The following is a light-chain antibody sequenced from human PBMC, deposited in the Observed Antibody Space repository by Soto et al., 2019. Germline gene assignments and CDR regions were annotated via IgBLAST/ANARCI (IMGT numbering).Light chain of an antibody. CDR1: QSISIY. CDR2: KAS. CDR3: QHYNSYSEA. V-gene: IGKV1-5*03. J-gene: IGKJ1*01. Sequence: DIQMTQSPSSLSASVGDRVTITCRARQSISIYLNWYQQKPGKAPKLLIYKASTLKSGVPSRFSGSGSGTEFTLTISSLQPDDFATYYCQHYNSYSEAFGQGTKVDIK.